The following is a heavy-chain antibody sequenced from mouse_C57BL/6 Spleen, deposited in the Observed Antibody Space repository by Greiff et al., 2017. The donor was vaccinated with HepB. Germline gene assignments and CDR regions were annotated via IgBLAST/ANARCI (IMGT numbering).Heavy chain of an antibody. CDR1: GYTFTDYY. D-gene: IGHD1-1*01. V-gene: IGHV1-19*01. CDR2: INPYNGGT. J-gene: IGHJ2*01. Sequence: EVQLQQSGPVLVKPGASVKMSCKASGYTFTDYYMNWVKQSHGKSLEWIGVINPYNGGTSYNQKFKGKATLTVDKSSSTAYMELNSLTSEDSAVYYCARRKSFITTVVAIYYFDYWGQGTTLTVSS. CDR3: ARRKSFITTVVAIYYFDY.